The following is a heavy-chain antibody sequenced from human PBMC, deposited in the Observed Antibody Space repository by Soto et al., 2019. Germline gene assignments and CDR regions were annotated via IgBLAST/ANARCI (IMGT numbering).Heavy chain of an antibody. CDR3: ACLGGHAYKY. CDR1: GFTFTDFY. CDR2: IRPDGSET. J-gene: IGHJ4*02. V-gene: IGHV3-7*03. Sequence: EVQLVQSGGGLVQPGGSLRLSCVGSGFTFTDFYMNWVRQAPGKGLEWVANIRPDGSETSYVESVKGRCTTSRDNAESALSLQMNSLGADDTAVYYWACLGGHAYKYWGQGILATAAS. D-gene: IGHD3-16*01.